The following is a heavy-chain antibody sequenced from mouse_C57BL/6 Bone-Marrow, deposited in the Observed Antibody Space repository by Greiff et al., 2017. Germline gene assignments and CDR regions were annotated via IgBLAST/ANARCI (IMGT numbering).Heavy chain of an antibody. CDR1: GYSFTGYY. J-gene: IGHJ2*01. CDR2: INPSTGGT. Sequence: VQLQQPGPELVKPGASVKISCKASGYSFTGYYMNWVKQSPEKSLEWIGEINPSTGGTTYNQKFKAKATLTVDKSSSTAYMQLKSLTSEDSAVYYCARDGSSPDHWGQGTTLTVSS. V-gene: IGHV1-42*01. D-gene: IGHD1-1*01. CDR3: ARDGSSPDH.